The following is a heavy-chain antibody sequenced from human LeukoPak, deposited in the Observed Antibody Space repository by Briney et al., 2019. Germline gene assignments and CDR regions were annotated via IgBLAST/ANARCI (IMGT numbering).Heavy chain of an antibody. CDR3: ARGHWSYGDYLTYWYFDL. V-gene: IGHV3-21*01. Sequence: GGSLRLSCAASGFTFSSYNMNWVRQAPGEGLEWVSSISISSSYIYSADSLKGRFTISRDNAKNSLYLQMNSLRVEDTAVYYCARGHWSYGDYLTYWYFDLWGRGTLVTVSS. CDR2: ISISSSYI. J-gene: IGHJ2*01. D-gene: IGHD4-17*01. CDR1: GFTFSSYN.